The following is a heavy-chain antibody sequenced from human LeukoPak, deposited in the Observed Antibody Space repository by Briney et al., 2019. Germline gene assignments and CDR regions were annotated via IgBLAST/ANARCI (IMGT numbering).Heavy chain of an antibody. V-gene: IGHV3-74*01. CDR1: GFTFSNYW. J-gene: IGHJ4*02. CDR3: ARVTGSYSLY. Sequence: GGSLRLSCAASGFTFSNYWMHWVRQAPGKGLVWVSRINSDGSGTYYVDSVKGRFTISRDNAKNALYLQMNSLRAEDTAVYYCARVTGSYSLYWGQGTLVTVSS. CDR2: INSDGSGT. D-gene: IGHD3-9*01.